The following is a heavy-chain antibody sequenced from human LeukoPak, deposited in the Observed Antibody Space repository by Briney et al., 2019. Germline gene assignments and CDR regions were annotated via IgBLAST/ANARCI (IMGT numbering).Heavy chain of an antibody. D-gene: IGHD6-13*01. CDR3: ARAAAGTRTPIFAD. CDR1: GGTFSSYA. Sequence: ASVKVSCKASGGTFSSYAISWVRQAPGQGLEWMGRIIPILGIANYAQKFQGRVTITADKSTSTAYMELSSLRSEDTAVYYCARAAAGTRTPIFADWGQGTLVTVSS. V-gene: IGHV1-69*04. J-gene: IGHJ4*02. CDR2: IIPILGIA.